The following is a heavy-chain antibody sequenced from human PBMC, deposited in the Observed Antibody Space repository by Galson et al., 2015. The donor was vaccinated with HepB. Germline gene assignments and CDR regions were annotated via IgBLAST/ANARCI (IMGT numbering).Heavy chain of an antibody. J-gene: IGHJ5*02. Sequence: SVKVSCKASGGTYSNYPITWVRQAPGQGLEWMGGINPMLETADYAQQFQGRVTITADESTSTVYMELRSLTSEDTAVYFCAKGVGGWFDPWGQGTLVTVSS. CDR2: INPMLETA. V-gene: IGHV1-69*13. D-gene: IGHD3-10*01. CDR1: GGTYSNYP. CDR3: AKGVGGWFDP.